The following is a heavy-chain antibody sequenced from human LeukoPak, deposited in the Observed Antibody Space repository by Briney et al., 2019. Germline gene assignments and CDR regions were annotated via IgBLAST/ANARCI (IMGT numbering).Heavy chain of an antibody. Sequence: GGSLRLSCAASGFTFSSYAMSWVRQAPGKGLEWVSSISGSGGSTYYADSVKGRFTISRDNSKNTLFLQMSSLRGEDTAVYYCAKSPDVAGTGRFDYWGQGTLVTVCS. CDR2: ISGSGGST. V-gene: IGHV3-23*01. D-gene: IGHD6-19*01. J-gene: IGHJ4*02. CDR3: AKSPDVAGTGRFDY. CDR1: GFTFSSYA.